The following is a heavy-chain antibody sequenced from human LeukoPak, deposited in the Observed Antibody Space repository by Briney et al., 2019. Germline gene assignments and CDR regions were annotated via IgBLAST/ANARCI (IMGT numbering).Heavy chain of an antibody. D-gene: IGHD3-22*01. CDR3: ARGQYYYDSSGYPPDYYYYYGMDV. V-gene: IGHV1-2*02. J-gene: IGHJ6*02. CDR2: INPNSGGT. Sequence: GASVKVSCKASGYTFTGYYMHWVRQAPGQGLEWMGWINPNSGGTNYAQKFQGRVTMTRDTSISTAYMELSRLRSDDTAVYYCARGQYYYDSSGYPPDYYYYYGMDVWGQGTTVTVSS. CDR1: GYTFTGYY.